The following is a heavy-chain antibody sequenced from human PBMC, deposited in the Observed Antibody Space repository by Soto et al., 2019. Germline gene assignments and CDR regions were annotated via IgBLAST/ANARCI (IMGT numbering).Heavy chain of an antibody. CDR1: GGTFSSYA. V-gene: IGHV1-69*13. Sequence: SVKVSCKASGGTFSSYAISWVRQAPGQGLEWMGGIIPIFGTANYAQKFQGRVTITADESTSTAYMELSSLGSEDTAVYYCASTRPGYSYGPFDYWGQGTLVTVSS. D-gene: IGHD5-18*01. CDR3: ASTRPGYSYGPFDY. CDR2: IIPIFGTA. J-gene: IGHJ4*02.